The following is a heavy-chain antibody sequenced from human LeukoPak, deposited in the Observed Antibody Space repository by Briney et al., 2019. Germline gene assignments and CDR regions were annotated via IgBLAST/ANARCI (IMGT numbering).Heavy chain of an antibody. Sequence: GGSLRLSCADSGFTFSSYAMTWVRQAPEKGLEWVSTISASGGGTYYADSVKGRFAISRDNSKNTVYLQMNSLRAEDTAVYYCAEGLVRFDCWGQGTLVTVSS. J-gene: IGHJ4*02. CDR2: ISASGGGT. CDR3: AEGLVRFDC. CDR1: GFTFSSYA. V-gene: IGHV3-23*01.